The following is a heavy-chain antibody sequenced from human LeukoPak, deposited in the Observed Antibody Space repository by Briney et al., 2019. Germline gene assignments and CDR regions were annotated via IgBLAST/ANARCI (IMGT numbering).Heavy chain of an antibody. J-gene: IGHJ4*02. D-gene: IGHD5-18*01. Sequence: PSKTLSLTCAVYGGSFSGYYWSWIRQPPGKGLEWIGELNHSGSTNYNPSLKSRVTISVDTSKNQFSLKLSSVTAADTAVYYCARGPLDTAVATYSFDYWAQGTLVTVSS. CDR1: GGSFSGYY. CDR3: ARGPLDTAVATYSFDY. CDR2: LNHSGST. V-gene: IGHV4-34*01.